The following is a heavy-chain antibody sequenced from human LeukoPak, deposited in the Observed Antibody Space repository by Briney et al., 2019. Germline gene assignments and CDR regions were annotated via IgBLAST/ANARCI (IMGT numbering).Heavy chain of an antibody. CDR2: IYHSGST. Sequence: SGTLSLTCAVSGGSISSSNWWSWVRQPPGKGLEWIGEIYHSGSTNYNPSLKSRVTISVDKSKNQFSLKLSSVTAADTAVYYCARDAGLGYCASASCYAELYYFDYWGQGTLVTVSS. V-gene: IGHV4-4*02. D-gene: IGHD2-2*01. CDR1: GGSISSSNW. CDR3: ARDAGLGYCASASCYAELYYFDY. J-gene: IGHJ4*02.